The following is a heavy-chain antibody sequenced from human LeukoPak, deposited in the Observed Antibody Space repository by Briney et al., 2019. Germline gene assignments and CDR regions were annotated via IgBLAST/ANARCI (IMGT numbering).Heavy chain of an antibody. CDR2: IYYSGST. J-gene: IGHJ4*02. Sequence: PSETLSLTCTVSGGFITGYYWSWIRQPPGKGLEWIGYIYYSGSTNYNPSLKSRVTISVDTSKNQFSLKLSSVTAADTAVYYCARHTLVAASSFDYWGQGTLVTVSS. CDR1: GGFITGYY. V-gene: IGHV4-59*08. CDR3: ARHTLVAASSFDY. D-gene: IGHD2-15*01.